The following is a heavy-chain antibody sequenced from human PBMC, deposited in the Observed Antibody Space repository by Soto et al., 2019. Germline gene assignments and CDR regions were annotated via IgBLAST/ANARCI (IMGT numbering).Heavy chain of an antibody. D-gene: IGHD3-10*01. J-gene: IGHJ4*02. CDR1: GYTFTGYH. CDR2: INPNSGGT. Sequence: QVQLVQSGAEVKKPGASVKVSCKASGYTFTGYHMHWVRQAPGQGLEWMGWINPNSGGTNYAQKFQGWVTMTRDTSISTAYMELSRLRSDDTAVYYCARDNTKYYYGSGSYYFDYWGQGTLVTVSS. CDR3: ARDNTKYYYGSGSYYFDY. V-gene: IGHV1-2*04.